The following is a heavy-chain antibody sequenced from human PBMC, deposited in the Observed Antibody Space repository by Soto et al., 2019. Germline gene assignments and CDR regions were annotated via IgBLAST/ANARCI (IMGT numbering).Heavy chain of an antibody. J-gene: IGHJ4*02. CDR3: ARFVCSGGSCDDDY. D-gene: IGHD2-15*01. Sequence: PSETLSLTCAVYGGSFSGYYWSWIRQPPGKGLEWIGEINHSGSTNYNPSLKSRVTISVDTSKNQFSLKLSSVTAADTAVYYCARFVCSGGSCDDDYWGQGTLVTVSS. V-gene: IGHV4-34*01. CDR2: INHSGST. CDR1: GGSFSGYY.